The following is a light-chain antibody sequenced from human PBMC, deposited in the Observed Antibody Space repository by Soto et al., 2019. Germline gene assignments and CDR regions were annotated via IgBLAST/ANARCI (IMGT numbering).Light chain of an antibody. J-gene: IGKJ4*01. V-gene: IGKV3-15*01. Sequence: EIVMTQSPATLSVSPGERATLSCRASQRVSSKLAWFQQQPGRAPRLLIYATSARATGIPARFSGSGSGTEFTLPISSLQSEDFTVYYCQQYSDWPLTFGGGTRVEIK. CDR1: QRVSSK. CDR3: QQYSDWPLT. CDR2: ATS.